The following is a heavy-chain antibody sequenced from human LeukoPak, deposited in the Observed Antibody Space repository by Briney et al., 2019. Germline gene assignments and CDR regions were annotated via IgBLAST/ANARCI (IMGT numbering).Heavy chain of an antibody. Sequence: ASVKVSCKASGYTFTSYDINWVRQATGQGLEWMGWMNPNSGNTGYAQKFQGRVTMTRNTSISTAYMELSSLRSGDTAVYYCARFRYYYDSSGYYYYYYYGMDVWGQGTTVTVSS. CDR3: ARFRYYYDSSGYYYYYYYGMDV. J-gene: IGHJ6*02. CDR2: MNPNSGNT. CDR1: GYTFTSYD. D-gene: IGHD3-22*01. V-gene: IGHV1-8*01.